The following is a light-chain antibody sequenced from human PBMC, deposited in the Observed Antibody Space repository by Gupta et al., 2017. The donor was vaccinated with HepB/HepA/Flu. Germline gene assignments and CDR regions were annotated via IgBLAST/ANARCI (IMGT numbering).Light chain of an antibody. Sequence: QSVLSQPPSVSGAPGQLVTISCTGTSSNFGSGYDVHWYQQLPGTAPKLLIYDNTNRPSGVPDRFSGSKSATSASLTITGLQAEDEADYYCHSYDRSLSGYVVFGGGTKLTVL. J-gene: IGLJ3*02. V-gene: IGLV1-40*01. CDR2: DNT. CDR3: HSYDRSLSGYVV. CDR1: SSNFGSGYD.